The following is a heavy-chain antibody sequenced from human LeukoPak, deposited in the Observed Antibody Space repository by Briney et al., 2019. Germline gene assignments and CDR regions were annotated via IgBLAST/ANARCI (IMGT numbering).Heavy chain of an antibody. Sequence: PSGTLSLTCAVSGGSISSSNWWSWVRQPPGKGLEWIGEIYHSGSTNYNPSLKSRVTISVDKSKNQFSLKLSSVTAADTAVYYCARTPESRDGYNDYWGQGTLVTVSS. CDR2: IYHSGST. J-gene: IGHJ4*02. V-gene: IGHV4-4*02. D-gene: IGHD5-24*01. CDR3: ARTPESRDGYNDY. CDR1: GGSISSSNW.